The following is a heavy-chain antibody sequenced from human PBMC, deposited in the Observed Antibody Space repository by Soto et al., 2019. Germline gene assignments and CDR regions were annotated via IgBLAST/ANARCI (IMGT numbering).Heavy chain of an antibody. Sequence: QVQLVQSGAEVKKPGASVKVSCKASGYTFTSYYMHWVRQAPGQGLEWMGIVTPTGDYTAYAQKFQGRVTMTRDTSATTVYMELSSLTSEDKAVYYCTRRPPSSGHPGLYAFDIWGQGTMVTVSS. CDR2: VTPTGDYT. CDR3: TRRPPSSGHPGLYAFDI. J-gene: IGHJ3*02. D-gene: IGHD3-22*01. CDR1: GYTFTSYY. V-gene: IGHV1-46*01.